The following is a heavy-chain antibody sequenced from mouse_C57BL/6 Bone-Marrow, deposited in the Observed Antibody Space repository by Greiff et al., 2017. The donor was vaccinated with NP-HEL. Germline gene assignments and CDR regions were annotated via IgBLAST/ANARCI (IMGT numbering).Heavy chain of an antibody. CDR3: TRDPSSGPQFAY. Sequence: EVKVEESGEGLVKPGGSLKLSCAASGFTFSSYAMSWVRQTPEKRLEWVAYLSSGGDYIYYADTVKGRFTISRDNARNTLYLQMSSLKSEDTAMYYCTRDPSSGPQFAYWGQGTLVTVSA. J-gene: IGHJ3*01. V-gene: IGHV5-9-1*02. CDR1: GFTFSSYA. CDR2: LSSGGDYI. D-gene: IGHD3-2*02.